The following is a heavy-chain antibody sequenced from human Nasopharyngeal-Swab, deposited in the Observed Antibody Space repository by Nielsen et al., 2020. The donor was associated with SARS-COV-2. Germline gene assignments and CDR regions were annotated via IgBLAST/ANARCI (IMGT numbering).Heavy chain of an antibody. Sequence: WIRQPPGKGLEYVSAISSNGGSTYYADSVKGRFTISRDNSKNMLYLQMSSLRAEDTAVYYCARVPSYYYDSSGYLVYWGQGTLVTVSS. CDR2: ISSNGGST. D-gene: IGHD3-22*01. V-gene: IGHV3-64D*06. J-gene: IGHJ4*02. CDR3: ARVPSYYYDSSGYLVY.